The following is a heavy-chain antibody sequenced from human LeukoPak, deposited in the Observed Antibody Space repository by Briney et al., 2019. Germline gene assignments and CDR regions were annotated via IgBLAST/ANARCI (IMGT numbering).Heavy chain of an antibody. CDR1: GFAFSKYW. CDR2: IWYDESNQ. V-gene: IGHV3-33*06. D-gene: IGHD5-12*01. CDR3: AKGVSGYSAYLDY. J-gene: IGHJ4*02. Sequence: GGSLRLSCAASGFAFSKYWMSWVRQAPGKGLEWVAVIWYDESNQYYADSVKGRFTISRDNSKNTLSLQMNSLRAEDTAVYYCAKGVSGYSAYLDYWGQGTLVTVSS.